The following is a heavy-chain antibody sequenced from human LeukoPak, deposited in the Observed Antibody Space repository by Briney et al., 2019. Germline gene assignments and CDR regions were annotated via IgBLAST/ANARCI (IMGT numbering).Heavy chain of an antibody. CDR2: ISGSGYST. Sequence: GGSLRLSCAASGFTFTTYTMTWVRQAPGEGLNLISSISGSGYSTFYSESVKGRFSISRDNSKNSVYLQMTNLTAGDTAVYFCATDSSSWNIFDNWGQGTLVTVSS. CDR3: ATDSSSWNIFDN. V-gene: IGHV3-23*01. D-gene: IGHD2-15*01. CDR1: GFTFTTYT. J-gene: IGHJ4*02.